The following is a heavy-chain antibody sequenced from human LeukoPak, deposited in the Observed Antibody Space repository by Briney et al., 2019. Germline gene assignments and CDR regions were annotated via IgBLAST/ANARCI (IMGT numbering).Heavy chain of an antibody. CDR3: ARPDCSGGSCYSVYAFDI. CDR1: GGSISSSSYY. J-gene: IGHJ3*02. CDR2: IYYSGST. Sequence: SETLSLTCTVSGGSISSSSYYWGWIRQPPGKGLEWIGSIYYSGSTYYNPSLKSRVTISVDTSKNQFSLKLSSVTAADTAVYYCARPDCSGGSCYSVYAFDIWGQGTMVTVSS. D-gene: IGHD2-15*01. V-gene: IGHV4-39*01.